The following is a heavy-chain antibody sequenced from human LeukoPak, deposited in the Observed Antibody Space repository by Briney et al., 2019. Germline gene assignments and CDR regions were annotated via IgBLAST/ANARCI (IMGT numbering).Heavy chain of an antibody. D-gene: IGHD3-22*01. CDR1: GGSFSGYY. Sequence: SETLSLTCAVYGGSFSGYYWSWIRQPPGKGLEWIGEINHSGSTNYTPSLKSRVTISVDTSKNQFSLKLSSVTAADTAVYYCARVRYYDSSGSADYWGQGTLVTVSS. CDR3: ARVRYYDSSGSADY. J-gene: IGHJ4*02. CDR2: INHSGST. V-gene: IGHV4-34*01.